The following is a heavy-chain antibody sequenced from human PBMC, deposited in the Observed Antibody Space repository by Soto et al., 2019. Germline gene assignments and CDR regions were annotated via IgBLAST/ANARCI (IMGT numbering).Heavy chain of an antibody. CDR1: GFTFSGHY. J-gene: IGHJ3*01. V-gene: IGHV3-11*01. CDR2: LTNDGGYT. CDR3: AKDRCDNNPRTDAFDV. Sequence: GGSLRLSCKASGFTFSGHYKNWIRQAPGKGQELLAYLTNDGGYTYYADSVRGRFTIWRDNAKDSLYLQINDLRADDTVVYYCAKDRCDNNPRTDAFDVWGQGIMVTVSS.